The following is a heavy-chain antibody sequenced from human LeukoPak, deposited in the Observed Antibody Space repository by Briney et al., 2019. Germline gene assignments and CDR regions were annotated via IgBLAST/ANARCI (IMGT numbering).Heavy chain of an antibody. V-gene: IGHV4-39*07. D-gene: IGHD3-22*01. CDR3: ARVGYDSSGLTNLFDY. Sequence: PSETLSLTCTVSGGSLSSSSYYWGWIRQPPGKGLEWIGSIYFSGSTYYNPSLKSGATISVGTSKNQYSLKLSSVTAAGTAVCYCARVGYDSSGLTNLFDYWGQGTLVTVSS. J-gene: IGHJ4*02. CDR2: IYFSGST. CDR1: GGSLSSSSYY.